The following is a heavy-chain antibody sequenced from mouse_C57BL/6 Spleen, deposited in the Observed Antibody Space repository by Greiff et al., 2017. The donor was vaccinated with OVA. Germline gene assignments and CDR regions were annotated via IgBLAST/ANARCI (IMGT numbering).Heavy chain of an antibody. J-gene: IGHJ3*01. CDR1: GFTFSNYW. V-gene: IGHV6-3*01. CDR3: TEDTTDAY. D-gene: IGHD1-1*01. Sequence: EVQLVESGGGLVQPGGSMKLSCVASGFTFSNYWMNWVRQSPEKGLEWVAQIRLKSDNYATHYAESVKGRFTISRDDSKSSVYLQMNNLRAEDTGIYYCTEDTTDAYWGQGTLVTVSA. CDR2: IRLKSDNYAT.